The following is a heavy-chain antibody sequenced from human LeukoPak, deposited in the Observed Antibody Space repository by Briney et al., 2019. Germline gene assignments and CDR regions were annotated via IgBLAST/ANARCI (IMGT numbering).Heavy chain of an antibody. CDR3: TRSRDGLQSGPDY. J-gene: IGHJ4*02. D-gene: IGHD5-24*01. V-gene: IGHV3-73*01. Sequence: PGGSLRLSCAASGFTFSGSAMHWVRQASGKGLEWVGRIRSKANSYATAYAASVKGRFTISRDDSKNTAYLQMNSLKTEDTAVYYCTRSRDGLQSGPDYWGQGTLVTVSS. CDR2: IRSKANSYAT. CDR1: GFTFSGSA.